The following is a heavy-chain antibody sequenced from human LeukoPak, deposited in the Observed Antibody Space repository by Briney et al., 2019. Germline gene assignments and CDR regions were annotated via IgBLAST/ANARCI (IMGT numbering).Heavy chain of an antibody. CDR3: ASATYCSGDCYAFFDY. V-gene: IGHV3-66*02. CDR1: GFTVSSKY. Sequence: GGSLRLSCVVSGFTVSSKYMSWVRQAPGKGLEWVSSTYGGGSTFYADSVKGRFTISRDTSKNTIYLQMSSLIPEDTAVYYCASATYCSGDCYAFFDYWGQGILVTVSS. D-gene: IGHD2-21*02. CDR2: TYGGGST. J-gene: IGHJ4*02.